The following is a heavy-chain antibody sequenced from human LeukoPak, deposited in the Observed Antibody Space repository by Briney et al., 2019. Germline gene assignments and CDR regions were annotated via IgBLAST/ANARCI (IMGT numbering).Heavy chain of an antibody. D-gene: IGHD6-19*01. J-gene: IGHJ4*02. CDR1: GFSLSTSGVG. Sequence: ESGPTLVKPTQTLTLTCTFSGFSLSTSGVGVGWIRQPPGKALEWLALIYWDDDKRYSPSLKSRLTITKDTSKNQVVLTMTNMDPVDAATYYCAHSMIAVAEHYFDYWGQGTLVTVSS. CDR3: AHSMIAVAEHYFDY. CDR2: IYWDDDK. V-gene: IGHV2-5*02.